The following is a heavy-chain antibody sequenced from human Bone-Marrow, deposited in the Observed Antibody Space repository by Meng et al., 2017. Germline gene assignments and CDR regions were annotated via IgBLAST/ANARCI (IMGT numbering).Heavy chain of an antibody. V-gene: IGHV4-34*02. CDR2: INHSGST. J-gene: IGHJ2*01. Sequence: QGQLPRWGAGMLTPSETLSLPCAVYGGSFSGYYWSWIRQPPGKGLEWIGEINHSGSTNYNPSLKSRVTISVDTSKNQFSLKLSSVTAADTAVYYCARGRVTTVTTPNWYFDLWGRGTLVTVSS. CDR3: ARGRVTTVTTPNWYFDL. D-gene: IGHD4-17*01. CDR1: GGSFSGYY.